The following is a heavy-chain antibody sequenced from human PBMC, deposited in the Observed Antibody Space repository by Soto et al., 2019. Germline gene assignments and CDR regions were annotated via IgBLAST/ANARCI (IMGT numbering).Heavy chain of an antibody. D-gene: IGHD2-15*01. J-gene: IGHJ5*02. Sequence: QVQLVQSGAEVKKPGASVKVSCKASGYTFTSYYMHWVRQAPGQGLEWMGIINPSGGSTSYAQKFQGRVTMTRDTSTSTVYMELSSLRSEDTAVYYCARGLVVVVAAPNSRFDPWGQGTLVTVSS. V-gene: IGHV1-46*01. CDR2: INPSGGST. CDR1: GYTFTSYY. CDR3: ARGLVVVVAAPNSRFDP.